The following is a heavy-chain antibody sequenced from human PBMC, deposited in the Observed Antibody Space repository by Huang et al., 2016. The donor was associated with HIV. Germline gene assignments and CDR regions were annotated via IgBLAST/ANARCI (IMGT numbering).Heavy chain of an antibody. CDR3: ARGTRLTGLWYFDL. V-gene: IGHV3-74*01. J-gene: IGHJ2*01. CDR1: GLTFSSYW. CDR2: INGDVSST. D-gene: IGHD7-27*01. Sequence: EVQLVESGGGLVQPGGSLRLSCAASGLTFSSYWMHLVCQAPGKGLVCVARINGDVSSTNYADSVKGRYTISRDNAKNTLYGQVNSLRAEDTAVYYCARGTRLTGLWYFDLWGRGTLVIVSS.